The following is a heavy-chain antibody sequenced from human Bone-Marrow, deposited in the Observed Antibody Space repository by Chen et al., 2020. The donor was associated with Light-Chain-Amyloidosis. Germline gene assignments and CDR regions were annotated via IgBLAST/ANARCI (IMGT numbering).Heavy chain of an antibody. CDR2: IYPDDSGA. D-gene: IGHD5-12*01. V-gene: IGHV5-51*01. J-gene: IGHJ4*02. CDR1: GYTFPNYW. Sequence: EVQLEQSGPEVKKPGESLKISCKGSGYTFPNYWIGWVRQMPGKGLEWMWVIYPDDSGARYSPSLEGQVTISADKSITTAYLQWRSLKASDTAMYYCARRRDGYNFDYWGQGTLVTVSS. CDR3: ARRRDGYNFDY.